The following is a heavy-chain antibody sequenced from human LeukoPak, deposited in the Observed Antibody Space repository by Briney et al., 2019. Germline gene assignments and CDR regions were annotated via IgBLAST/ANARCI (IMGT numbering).Heavy chain of an antibody. V-gene: IGHV3-23*01. Sequence: PGGSLRLSCAASGFTFSNYAMSWVHQAPGKGLEWVSEISGSGGTIYYADSVEGRFTISRDNSKNTLYLQMNSLRAEDTAIYYCAKNYVVVTATSDYFDHWGQGTLVTVSS. D-gene: IGHD2-21*02. CDR2: ISGSGGTI. CDR3: AKNYVVVTATSDYFDH. J-gene: IGHJ4*02. CDR1: GFTFSNYA.